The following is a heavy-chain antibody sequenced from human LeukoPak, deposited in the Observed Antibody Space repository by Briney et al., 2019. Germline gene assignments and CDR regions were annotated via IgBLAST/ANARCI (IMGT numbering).Heavy chain of an antibody. CDR2: IIPILGIA. CDR1: GGTFSSYT. Sequence: SSVKVSCKASGGTFSSYTISWVRQAPGQGLEWMGRIIPILGIANYAQKFQGRVTITADKSTSIAYMELSSLRSEDTAVYYCARASTSITIFGVVIEGNWFDPWGQGTLVTVSS. D-gene: IGHD3-3*01. J-gene: IGHJ5*02. V-gene: IGHV1-69*02. CDR3: ARASTSITIFGVVIEGNWFDP.